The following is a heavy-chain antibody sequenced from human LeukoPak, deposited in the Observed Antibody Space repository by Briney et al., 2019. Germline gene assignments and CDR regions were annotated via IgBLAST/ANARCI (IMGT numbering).Heavy chain of an antibody. V-gene: IGHV1-18*01. CDR2: ISAYNGNT. J-gene: IGHJ4*02. D-gene: IGHD1-26*01. CDR1: GYTFTSYG. Sequence: ASVKVSCKASGYTFTSYGISWVRQAPGQGLEWMGWISAYNGNTNYAQKLQGRVTMTTDTSTSTAYVELRSLRSDDTAVYYCARQSSGRYSGPVDYWGLGTLVTVSS. CDR3: ARQSSGRYSGPVDY.